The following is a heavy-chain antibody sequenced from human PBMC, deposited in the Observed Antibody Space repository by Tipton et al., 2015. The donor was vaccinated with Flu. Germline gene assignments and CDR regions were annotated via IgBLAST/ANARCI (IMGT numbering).Heavy chain of an antibody. CDR3: ATTTYYYGSGSHDY. CDR2: IYTNANT. J-gene: IGHJ4*02. V-gene: IGHV4-61*02. CDR1: GGSISRGSYY. Sequence: TLSLTCTVSGGSISRGSYYYNWIRQPAGEGLGWIGRIYTNANTNYKASLKSRVTISIDRSKNQFSLRLSSVTAADTAMYYCATTTYYYGSGSHDYWGQGILVTVSS. D-gene: IGHD3-10*01.